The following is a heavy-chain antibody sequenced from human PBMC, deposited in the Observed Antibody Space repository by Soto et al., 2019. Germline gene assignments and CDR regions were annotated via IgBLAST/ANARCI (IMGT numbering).Heavy chain of an antibody. Sequence: PGGSLRLSCAASGFTFSSYGMHWVRQAPGKGLEWVAVIWYDGSNKYYADSVKGRFTISRDNSKNTLYLQMNSLRAGDTAVYYCARDRIAARLDYWGQGTLVTVSS. CDR3: ARDRIAARLDY. J-gene: IGHJ4*02. CDR1: GFTFSSYG. V-gene: IGHV3-33*01. D-gene: IGHD6-6*01. CDR2: IWYDGSNK.